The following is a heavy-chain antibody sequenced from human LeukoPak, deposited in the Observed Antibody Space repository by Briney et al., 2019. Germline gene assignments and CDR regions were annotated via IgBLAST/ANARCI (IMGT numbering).Heavy chain of an antibody. D-gene: IGHD5-18*01. Sequence: PGGSLRLSCAASGFTVSNKYMTWVRQAPGKGLEWVSLIYSDGRTYYADSVKGRCTISRDNSKNTLYLQMNSLRAEDTAVYYCAKDRLGYSYGFPYYFDYWGQGTLVTVSS. J-gene: IGHJ4*02. CDR2: IYSDGRT. V-gene: IGHV3-53*05. CDR3: AKDRLGYSYGFPYYFDY. CDR1: GFTVSNKY.